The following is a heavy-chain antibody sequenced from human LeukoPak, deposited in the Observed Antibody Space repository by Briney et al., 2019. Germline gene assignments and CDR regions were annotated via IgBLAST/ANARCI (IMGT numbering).Heavy chain of an antibody. CDR1: GGTFSSYA. CDR2: IIRIFGTA. V-gene: IGHV1-69*13. CDR3: PRGYHSSFPSALPFDY. Sequence: APVKGSCKASGGTFSSYAISWVRQAPGQGLEWMGGIIRIFGTANYAQKFQGRVTITADESTSTAYMELSSLRSDDPAVYYCPRGYHSSFPSALPFDYWGQGTLVPVSS. J-gene: IGHJ4*02. D-gene: IGHD3-22*01.